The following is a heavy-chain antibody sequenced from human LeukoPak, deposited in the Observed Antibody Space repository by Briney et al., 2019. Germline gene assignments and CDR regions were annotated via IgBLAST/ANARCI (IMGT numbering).Heavy chain of an antibody. Sequence: GGSLRLSCAASGFTVSSNYMDWVRQAPGKGLEWVGRITNKPKSYNTEYAASVKGRFTISRDDSKNSLYLQMNSLKTEDTAVYYCARGFHYDFWSGSYYFDYWGQGTLVTVSS. V-gene: IGHV3-72*01. J-gene: IGHJ4*02. D-gene: IGHD3-3*01. CDR1: GFTVSSNY. CDR2: ITNKPKSYNT. CDR3: ARGFHYDFWSGSYYFDY.